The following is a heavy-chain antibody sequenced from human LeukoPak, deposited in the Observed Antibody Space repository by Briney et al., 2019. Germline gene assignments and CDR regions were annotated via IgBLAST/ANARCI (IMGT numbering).Heavy chain of an antibody. CDR2: ISWNSGSI. D-gene: IGHD3-22*01. CDR1: GFTFDDYA. V-gene: IGHV3-9*01. J-gene: IGHJ1*01. CDR3: AKVSYYYDSSGYRAEYFQH. Sequence: SLRLSCAASGFTFDDYAMHWVRQAPGKGLEWVSGISWNSGSIGYADSVKGRFTISRDNAKNSLYLQMNSLRAEGTALYYCAKVSYYYDSSGYRAEYFQHWGQGTLVTVSS.